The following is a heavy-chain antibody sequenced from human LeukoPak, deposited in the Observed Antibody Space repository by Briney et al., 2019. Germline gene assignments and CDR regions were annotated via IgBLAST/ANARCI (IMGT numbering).Heavy chain of an antibody. CDR2: ISSSGSTI. CDR1: GFTVSSNY. J-gene: IGHJ6*03. CDR3: ARAARGIVVVPAAIDYYYYMDV. D-gene: IGHD2-2*01. V-gene: IGHV3-11*04. Sequence: GGSLRLSCAASGFTVSSNYMSWIRQAPGKGLEWVSYISSSGSTIYYADSVKGRFTISRDNAKNSLYLQMNSLRAEDTAVYYCARAARGIVVVPAAIDYYYYMDVWGKGTTVTVSS.